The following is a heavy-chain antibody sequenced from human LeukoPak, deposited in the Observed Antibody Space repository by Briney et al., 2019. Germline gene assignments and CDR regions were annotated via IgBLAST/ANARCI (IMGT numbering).Heavy chain of an antibody. V-gene: IGHV1-18*01. J-gene: IGHJ4*02. CDR1: GYTFSNYD. D-gene: IGHD3-10*01. Sequence: ASVKVSCKASGYTFSNYDINWVRQAPGQGLEWMGWISTCNGNTNYVQKFQGRFTMTTDTSTSTAYMELRSLRSDDTAVYYCARENRECYFDYWGQGTLVTVSS. CDR3: ARENRECYFDY. CDR2: ISTCNGNT.